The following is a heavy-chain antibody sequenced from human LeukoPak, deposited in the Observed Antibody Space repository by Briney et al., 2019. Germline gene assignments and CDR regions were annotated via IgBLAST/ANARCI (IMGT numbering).Heavy chain of an antibody. D-gene: IGHD3-22*01. CDR2: INPSTSAT. CDR1: GYTFTGHY. CDR3: ARESSYYSDSSGYYLHFDY. J-gene: IGHJ4*02. Sequence: GASVKVPCKTSGYTFTGHYIHWVRQAPGQGLEWMGRINPSTSATNYAQKFQGRVTMTRDTSITTAYMESSRLRSDDTAVYYCARESSYYSDSSGYYLHFDYWGQGTLVTVSS. V-gene: IGHV1-2*06.